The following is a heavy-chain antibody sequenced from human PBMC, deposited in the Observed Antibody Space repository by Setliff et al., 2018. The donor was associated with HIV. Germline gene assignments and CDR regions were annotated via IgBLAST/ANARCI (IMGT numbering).Heavy chain of an antibody. D-gene: IGHD6-19*01. V-gene: IGHV1-18*01. Sequence: ASVKVSCKASGFPFSSYGISWVRQAPGQGLEWMGWISAYNGKTEYAQNFQGRVTMTTDISTSTAWTSTSTAYMELRSLRSDDTAGYYCASCMAGHYYYYMDVWGKGTTVTVSS. CDR3: ASCMAGHYYYYMDV. CDR2: ISAYNGKT. J-gene: IGHJ6*03. CDR1: GFPFSSYG.